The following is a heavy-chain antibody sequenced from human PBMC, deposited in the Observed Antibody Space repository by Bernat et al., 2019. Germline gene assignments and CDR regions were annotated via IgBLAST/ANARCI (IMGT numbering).Heavy chain of an antibody. D-gene: IGHD4-17*01. J-gene: IGHJ2*01. Sequence: QVQLEQWGAGLLKPSETLSPTCAVYGGSFSGYYWSWTRQPPGKGLEWIGEINHSGSTNYNPSLKSRVTISLDPSKNQSSLRLTSVTAADTAVYYCARGDGDYSIRYFDLWGRGTLVTVSS. V-gene: IGHV4-34*01. CDR1: GGSFSGYY. CDR3: ARGDGDYSIRYFDL. CDR2: INHSGST.